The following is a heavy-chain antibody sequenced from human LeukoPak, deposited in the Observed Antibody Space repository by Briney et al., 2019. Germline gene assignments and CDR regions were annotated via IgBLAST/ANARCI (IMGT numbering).Heavy chain of an antibody. V-gene: IGHV3-53*01. Sequence: PGGSLRLSCAASGFIVSNKYMTWVRQAPGKGLEWVSLIYSDGRTYYADSVRGRCTISRDNSKNTLYVQMNSLRVEDTAVYYCARGLSLSGYLDAFDLWGQGTVVTVSS. CDR1: GFIVSNKY. CDR2: IYSDGRT. CDR3: ARGLSLSGYLDAFDL. D-gene: IGHD3-22*01. J-gene: IGHJ3*01.